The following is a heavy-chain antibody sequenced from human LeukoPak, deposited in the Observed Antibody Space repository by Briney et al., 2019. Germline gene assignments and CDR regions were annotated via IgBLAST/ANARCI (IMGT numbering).Heavy chain of an antibody. CDR2: ISYDGSNK. V-gene: IGHV3-30*04. D-gene: IGHD4-17*01. CDR3: ARDYLRGGDYGNWFDP. J-gene: IGHJ5*02. CDR1: GFTFSSYP. Sequence: GRSLRLSCAASGFTFSSYPMQWVRQAPGKGLEWVAVISYDGSNKYYADSVKGRFTISRDNSKNTLYLQMNSLRAEDTAVYYCARDYLRGGDYGNWFDPWGQGTLVTVSS.